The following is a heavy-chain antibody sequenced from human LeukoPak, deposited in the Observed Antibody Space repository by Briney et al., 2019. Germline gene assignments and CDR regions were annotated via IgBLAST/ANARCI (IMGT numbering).Heavy chain of an antibody. CDR3: AKVSQQLD. J-gene: IGHJ4*02. CDR2: ISGGGENT. Sequence: GGTLRLSCAASGFTFINYGMSWVRQAPGKGLEWVSVISGGGENTYYADSVKGRFTISRDNSKNTLYLQMNSLRAEDTAVYYCAKVSQQLDWGQGTLVTVSS. CDR1: GFTFINYG. V-gene: IGHV3-23*01. D-gene: IGHD6-13*01.